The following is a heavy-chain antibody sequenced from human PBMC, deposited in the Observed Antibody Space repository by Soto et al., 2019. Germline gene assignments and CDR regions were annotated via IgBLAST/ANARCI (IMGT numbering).Heavy chain of an antibody. D-gene: IGHD3-9*01. CDR3: ARDHSPRYFDWSAPKLYYYYGMDV. Sequence: GASVKVSCKASGVTFSSYDINWARQATGQGLEWMGWMNPNSGNTGYAQKFQGRVTMTRDTSTSTAYMELSSLRSEDTAVYYCARDHSPRYFDWSAPKLYYYYGMDVWGQGTTVTVSS. CDR2: MNPNSGNT. V-gene: IGHV1-8*02. CDR1: GVTFSSYD. J-gene: IGHJ6*02.